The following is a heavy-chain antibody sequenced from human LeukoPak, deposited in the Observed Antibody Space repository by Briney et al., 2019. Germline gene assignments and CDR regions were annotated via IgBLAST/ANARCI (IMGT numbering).Heavy chain of an antibody. Sequence: EPGRSLRLSCAASGFTFSSYAIHWVRQAPGKGLEWVAVISYDGSNKYYADSVKGRFTISRDNSKNTLYLQMNSLRAEDTAVYYCAKREPIVKYGMDVWGQGTTVTVSS. D-gene: IGHD1-26*01. J-gene: IGHJ6*02. CDR2: ISYDGSNK. CDR3: AKREPIVKYGMDV. CDR1: GFTFSSYA. V-gene: IGHV3-30-3*02.